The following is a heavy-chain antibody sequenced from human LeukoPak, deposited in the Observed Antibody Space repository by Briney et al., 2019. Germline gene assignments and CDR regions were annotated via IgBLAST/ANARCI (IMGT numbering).Heavy chain of an antibody. Sequence: PSETLSLTCAVYGGSFSGYYWSWIRQPPGKGLEWIGEINHSGSTNYNPSLKSRVTISVDTSKNQFSLKLSSVTAADTAVYYCARAVALLRFLEWLSKNNWFDPWGQGTLVTVSS. J-gene: IGHJ5*02. CDR3: ARAVALLRFLEWLSKNNWFDP. CDR1: GGSFSGYY. V-gene: IGHV4-34*01. D-gene: IGHD3-3*01. CDR2: INHSGST.